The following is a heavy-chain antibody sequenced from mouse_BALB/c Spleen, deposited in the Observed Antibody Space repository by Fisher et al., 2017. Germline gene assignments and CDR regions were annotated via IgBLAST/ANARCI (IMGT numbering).Heavy chain of an antibody. Sequence: KFKGKATLTVDKSSSTAYMELHSLTSEDSAVYYCAKGYYRYDGGRPSAMDYWGQGTSVTVSS. J-gene: IGHJ4*01. CDR3: AKGYYRYDGGRPSAMDY. V-gene: IGHV1-19*01. D-gene: IGHD2-14*01.